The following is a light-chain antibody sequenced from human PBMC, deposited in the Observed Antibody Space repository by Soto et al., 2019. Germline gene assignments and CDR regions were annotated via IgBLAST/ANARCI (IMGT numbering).Light chain of an antibody. CDR3: QQYNSYLT. Sequence: DIQMTQSPSTLSASVGDRVTITCRASQSISSWLAWYQQKPGKAPKLLIYDASSLESGVPSRFSGSGSGTEFTLTXXXXQXDDFATYYCQQYNSYLTFGGGTKVEIK. J-gene: IGKJ4*01. CDR1: QSISSW. CDR2: DAS. V-gene: IGKV1-5*01.